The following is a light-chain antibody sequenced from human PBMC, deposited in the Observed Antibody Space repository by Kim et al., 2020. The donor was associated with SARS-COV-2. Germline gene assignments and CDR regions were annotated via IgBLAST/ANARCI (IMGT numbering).Light chain of an antibody. CDR3: SSYSGTNNFIL. CDR1: STGVGVYTY. CDR2: HVS. Sequence: QADSISCTGTSTGVGVYTYVSGYQQHPRPAPNLKIYHVSNRPSRVPVRFSGSRSGNTASLSVSGPQAEDEADYYCSSYSGTNNFILFGGGTQLTVL. J-gene: IGLJ2*01. V-gene: IGLV2-8*01.